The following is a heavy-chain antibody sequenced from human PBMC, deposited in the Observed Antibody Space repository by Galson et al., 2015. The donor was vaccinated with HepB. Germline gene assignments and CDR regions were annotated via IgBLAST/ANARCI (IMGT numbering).Heavy chain of an antibody. J-gene: IGHJ6*02. CDR1: GFTFSSYG. CDR3: AKVSESPRYFDWLPEVYYGMDV. CDR2: IQYDGSNK. Sequence: SLRLSCAASGFTFSSYGMHWVRQAPGKGLEWVAFIQYDGSNKYYADSVKGRFTISRDNSKNTLYLQMNSLRAEDTAVYYCAKVSESPRYFDWLPEVYYGMDVWGQGTTVTVSS. D-gene: IGHD3-9*01. V-gene: IGHV3-30*02.